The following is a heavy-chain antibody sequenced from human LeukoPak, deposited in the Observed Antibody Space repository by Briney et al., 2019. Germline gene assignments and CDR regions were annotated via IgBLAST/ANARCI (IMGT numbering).Heavy chain of an antibody. CDR1: GGSISSGDYY. CDR2: IYYSGST. CDR3: AREAMTTVTPNKAFDI. V-gene: IGHV4-30-4*01. Sequence: SETLSLTCTVSGGSISSGDYYWSWIRQPPGKGLEWIGYIYYSGSTYYNPSLKSRVTISVDTFKNQFSLKLSSVTAADTAVYYCAREAMTTVTPNKAFDIRGQGTMVTVSS. D-gene: IGHD4-17*01. J-gene: IGHJ3*02.